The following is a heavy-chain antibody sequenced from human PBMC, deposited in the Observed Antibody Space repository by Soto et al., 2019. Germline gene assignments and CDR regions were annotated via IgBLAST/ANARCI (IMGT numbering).Heavy chain of an antibody. D-gene: IGHD1-7*01. J-gene: IGHJ4*02. CDR2: IYRTGST. V-gene: IGHV4-4*02. Sequence: SETLSLTCAASGGSFTSNNWWTWVRQPPGQGLEWIGEIYRTGSTNYNPSLKSRVTISLDKSENRFSLKVTSLTAADTAVYYCASRDPGTSVDYWGQGTLVTVSS. CDR1: GGSFTSNNW. CDR3: ASRDPGTSVDY.